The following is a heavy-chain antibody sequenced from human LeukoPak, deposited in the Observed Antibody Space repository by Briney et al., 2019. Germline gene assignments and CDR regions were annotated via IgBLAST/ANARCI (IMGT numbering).Heavy chain of an antibody. V-gene: IGHV3-21*01. CDR3: ARDPTSSWETAFDI. CDR2: ISSGTSYI. CDR1: GFTFDDYG. J-gene: IGHJ3*02. D-gene: IGHD1-26*01. Sequence: GGSMRLSCAASGFTFDDYGMNWIRQAPGKGLEWVSSISSGTSYIYYADSVKGRFTISRDNAKNSLYLQMNSLRAEDTAVYYCARDPTSSWETAFDIWGQGTMVTVSS.